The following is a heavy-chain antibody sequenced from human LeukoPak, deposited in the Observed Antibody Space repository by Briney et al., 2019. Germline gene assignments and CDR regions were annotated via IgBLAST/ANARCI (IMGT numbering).Heavy chain of an antibody. CDR3: ARAPLWFGELYDAFDI. V-gene: IGHV4-59*01. J-gene: IGHJ3*02. CDR2: IYYSGST. Sequence: PSETLSLTCTVSGGSISSYYWSWIRQPPGKGLEWIGYIYYSGSTNYNPSLKSRVTISVDTSKNQFSPKLSSVTAADTAVYYCARAPLWFGELYDAFDIWGQGTMVTVSS. CDR1: GGSISSYY. D-gene: IGHD3-10*01.